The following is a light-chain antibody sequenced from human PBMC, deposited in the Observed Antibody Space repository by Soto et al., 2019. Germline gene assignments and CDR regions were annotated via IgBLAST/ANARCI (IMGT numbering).Light chain of an antibody. CDR2: GNS. Sequence: QSVLTQPPSVSGAPGQRVTISCTGSSSNIGAGYDVHWYQQLPGTAPKLLIYGNSNRPSGVPDRFSGSKSGTSASLAITGLLAEDEADYSCQSYDSSLSGSDVVFGGGTKLTVL. CDR1: SSNIGAGYD. V-gene: IGLV1-40*01. J-gene: IGLJ2*01. CDR3: QSYDSSLSGSDVV.